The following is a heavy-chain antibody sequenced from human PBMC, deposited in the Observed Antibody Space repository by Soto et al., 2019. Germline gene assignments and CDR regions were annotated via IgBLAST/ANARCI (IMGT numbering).Heavy chain of an antibody. CDR3: ARRGYSYDYNY. V-gene: IGHV4-31*03. CDR1: GVSISSGPYF. D-gene: IGHD5-18*01. CDR2: IYYSGST. J-gene: IGHJ4*02. Sequence: QVQLQESGPGLVKPSQTLSLTCTVSGVSISSGPYFWTWIRQHPGKGLEWIGYIYYSGSTYYNPSLKSRVFISVDTSKNQCSLKLTAVTAADTAVYFCARRGYSYDYNYWGQGSLVTVSS.